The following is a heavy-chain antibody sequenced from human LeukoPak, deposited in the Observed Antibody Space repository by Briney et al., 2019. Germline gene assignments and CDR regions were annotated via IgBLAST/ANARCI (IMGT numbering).Heavy chain of an antibody. V-gene: IGHV1-2*02. Sequence: GASVKVSCKASGYTFTGYYMHWVRQTPGQGLEWMGWINPNSGGTNYAQKFQGRVTMTRDTSISTAYMELSRLRSDDTAVSYCARAMVRGVIITFRENWFDPWGQGTLVTVSS. CDR2: INPNSGGT. CDR3: ARAMVRGVIITFRENWFDP. CDR1: GYTFTGYY. D-gene: IGHD3-10*01. J-gene: IGHJ5*02.